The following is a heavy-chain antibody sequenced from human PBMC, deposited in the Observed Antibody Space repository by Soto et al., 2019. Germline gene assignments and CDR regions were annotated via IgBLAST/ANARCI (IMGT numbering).Heavy chain of an antibody. Sequence: SETLSLTCAVSGYSITSGHYWGWIRQPPGKGLEWIATIFHRGTTYYNPSLKSRVTMSVDTSKNEFSLKLSSVTAADTAVYYCARSGDPFYFDFWGHCTLVT. D-gene: IGHD2-21*01. V-gene: IGHV4-38-2*01. J-gene: IGHJ4*01. CDR2: IFHRGTT. CDR1: GYSITSGHY. CDR3: ARSGDPFYFDF.